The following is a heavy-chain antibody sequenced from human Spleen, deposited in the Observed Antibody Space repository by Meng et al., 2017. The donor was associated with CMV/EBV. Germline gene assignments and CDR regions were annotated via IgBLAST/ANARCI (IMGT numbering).Heavy chain of an antibody. J-gene: IGHJ5*02. CDR1: GGSISSGGYY. V-gene: IGHV4-31*03. CDR3: ARGGSMGGWFDP. D-gene: IGHD2-15*01. CDR2: IYYSGST. Sequence: LRLSCTVSGGSISSGGYYWSWIRQHPGKGLEWIGYIYYSGSTYYNPSLKSRVTISVDTSKNQFSLKLSSVTAADTAVYYCARGGSMGGWFDPWGQGTLVTVFS.